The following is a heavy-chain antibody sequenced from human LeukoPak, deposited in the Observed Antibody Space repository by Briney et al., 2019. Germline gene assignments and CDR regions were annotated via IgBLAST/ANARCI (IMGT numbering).Heavy chain of an antibody. J-gene: IGHJ4*02. D-gene: IGHD3-22*01. Sequence: PGGSLRLSCAASGFTFSSYAMSWVRQAPGKGLEWVSAISGSGGSTYYADSVKGRFTISRDNSKNTLYLQMNSLRAEDTAVYYCASQGYYYDSSGPRDTNFDYWGQGTLVTVPS. CDR1: GFTFSSYA. V-gene: IGHV3-23*01. CDR3: ASQGYYYDSSGPRDTNFDY. CDR2: ISGSGGST.